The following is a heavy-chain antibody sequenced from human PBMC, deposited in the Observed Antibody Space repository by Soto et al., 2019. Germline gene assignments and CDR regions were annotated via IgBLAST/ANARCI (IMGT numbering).Heavy chain of an antibody. J-gene: IGHJ6*02. Sequence: ASVKVSCKASGYTFTGYYMHWVRQAPGQGLEWMGWINPNSGGTNYAQKFQGWVTMTRDTSISTAYMELSRLRSDDTAVYYCARGSDSGSYYLPPSDDRYYYYGMDVWGQGTTVTVSS. V-gene: IGHV1-2*04. CDR2: INPNSGGT. CDR3: ARGSDSGSYYLPPSDDRYYYYGMDV. D-gene: IGHD1-26*01. CDR1: GYTFTGYY.